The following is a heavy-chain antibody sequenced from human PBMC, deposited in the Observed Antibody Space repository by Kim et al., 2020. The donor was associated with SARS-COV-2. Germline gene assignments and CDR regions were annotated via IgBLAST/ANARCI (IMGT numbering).Heavy chain of an antibody. D-gene: IGHD6-13*01. CDR3: AREFVGSTFDY. Sequence: KNYVGAVKGRLTVSRDFSKNTLYLQMSSLRAEDTAVYYCAREFVGSTFDYWGQGTLVTVSS. J-gene: IGHJ4*02. V-gene: IGHV3-30*15. CDR2: K.